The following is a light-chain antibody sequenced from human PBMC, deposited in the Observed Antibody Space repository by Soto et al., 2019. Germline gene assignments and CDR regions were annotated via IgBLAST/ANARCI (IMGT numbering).Light chain of an antibody. Sequence: DIQMTQSPSSLSASVGDRVTITCRASQGISNYLVWYQQKQGEVPKLLIYAASTLQSGVPSRFSGSGSGTDFTLTISSLQPEDVATYYCQNYNGAPWTFGQGTKVEIK. J-gene: IGKJ1*01. CDR3: QNYNGAPWT. CDR2: AAS. V-gene: IGKV1-27*01. CDR1: QGISNY.